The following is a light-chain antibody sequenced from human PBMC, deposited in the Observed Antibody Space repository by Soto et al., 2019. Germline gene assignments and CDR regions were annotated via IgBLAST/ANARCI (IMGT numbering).Light chain of an antibody. CDR3: QQYGET. V-gene: IGKV3-20*01. Sequence: EIVLTQSPGTLSLSPGERATLSCRASQSVASRNLAWYQQKSGQAPRLLIYGASSRAIHTPDRFSGSGSGTDFTLTISRLEPEDFAVYYCQQYGETFGQGTKVEIK. CDR2: GAS. J-gene: IGKJ1*01. CDR1: QSVASRN.